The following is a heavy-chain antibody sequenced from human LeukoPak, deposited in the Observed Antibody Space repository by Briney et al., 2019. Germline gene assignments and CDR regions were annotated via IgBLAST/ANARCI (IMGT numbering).Heavy chain of an antibody. CDR3: AREILDSSSHNWFDP. CDR1: GGSISSYY. V-gene: IGHV4-4*07. J-gene: IGHJ5*02. CDR2: IYTSGST. D-gene: IGHD6-13*01. Sequence: SETLSLTCTVSGGSISSYYWSWIRQPAGKGLEWIGRIYTSGSTNYNPSLKSRVTISVDTSKNQFSLKLSSVTAADTAVYYCAREILDSSSHNWFDPWGQGTLVTVSS.